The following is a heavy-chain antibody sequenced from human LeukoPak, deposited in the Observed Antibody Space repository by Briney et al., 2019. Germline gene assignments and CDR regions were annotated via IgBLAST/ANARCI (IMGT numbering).Heavy chain of an antibody. CDR3: ARRRWGEYGSWLDS. CDR1: GGSLSGYY. Sequence: PSETLSLTCTVSGGSLSGYYWSWIRQSPGKRPEWIEYIHYTGTTNFNPSLKSRVTMSIDTSKNQFSLRLSSVTAADTAMYYCARRRWGEYGSWLDSWGQGILVIVSS. V-gene: IGHV4-59*01. D-gene: IGHD4-23*01. J-gene: IGHJ5*01. CDR2: IHYTGTT.